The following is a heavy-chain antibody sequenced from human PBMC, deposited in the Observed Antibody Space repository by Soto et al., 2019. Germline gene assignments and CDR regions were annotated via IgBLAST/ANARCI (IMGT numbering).Heavy chain of an antibody. V-gene: IGHV4-39*01. Sequence: SLTLPFPCTVSPTSFTHGCLFWGWFRNSPGNVVERVASTYIGGLTSYNPSRRSRVTISGDTSKSQLSLRLNSVTAADTAVYYCATAPETFSPASYYVNWFDPWGQGTLVAVSS. J-gene: IGHJ5*01. CDR3: ATAPETFSPASYYVNWFDP. CDR2: TYIGGLT. D-gene: IGHD3-10*01. CDR1: PTSFTHGCLF.